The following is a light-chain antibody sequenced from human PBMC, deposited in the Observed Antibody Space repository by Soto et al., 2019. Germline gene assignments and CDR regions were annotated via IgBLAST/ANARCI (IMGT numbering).Light chain of an antibody. J-gene: IGKJ1*01. CDR2: KAS. CDR1: QSISSW. Sequence: DIQMTQSPSTLSASVGDRVTITCRASQSISSWLAWYQQKPGKAPKLLIYKASSLESEVPSRFSGSGSGTEFTLTISSLQPDDFATYYCQQYNNYLWTFGQGTKVEI. V-gene: IGKV1-5*03. CDR3: QQYNNYLWT.